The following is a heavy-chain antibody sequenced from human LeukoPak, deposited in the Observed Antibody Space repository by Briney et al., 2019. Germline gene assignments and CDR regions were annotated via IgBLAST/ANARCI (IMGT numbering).Heavy chain of an antibody. CDR2: IYYSGTT. D-gene: IGHD3-22*01. J-gene: IGHJ5*02. Sequence: SETLSLTCTVAGGSISSSSYYWGWIRQPPGKGLEWIGTIYYSGTTYYNPSLKSRVTISVDTSRNQFSLRLNSVTAADSAVYYCAGDSSAFYSYNWFDPWGQGTLVTVSS. V-gene: IGHV4-39*07. CDR1: GGSISSSSYY. CDR3: AGDSSAFYSYNWFDP.